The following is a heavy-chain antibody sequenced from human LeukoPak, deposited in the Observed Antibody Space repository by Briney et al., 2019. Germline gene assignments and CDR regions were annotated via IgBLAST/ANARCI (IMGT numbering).Heavy chain of an antibody. D-gene: IGHD4-17*01. Sequence: ASVKVSCKASGYTFTGYYMHWVRQAPGQGLEWMGWINPNSGGTNYAQKFQGRVTMTRDTSISTAYMDLRGLRSDDKAVYYCARGYDYGDYVGGFDYWGQGTLVTVSS. J-gene: IGHJ4*02. V-gene: IGHV1-2*02. CDR1: GYTFTGYY. CDR2: INPNSGGT. CDR3: ARGYDYGDYVGGFDY.